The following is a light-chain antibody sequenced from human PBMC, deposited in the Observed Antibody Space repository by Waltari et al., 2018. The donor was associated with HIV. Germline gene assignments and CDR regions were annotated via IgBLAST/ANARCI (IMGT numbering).Light chain of an antibody. Sequence: DIQMTQSPSSLSASVGDRVTITCQASQDISIYLNWYQQKPGKAPKLLIYDASSLETGVPSRFSGSGSGTDFTFTISSLQPEDIATYYCQQYDNRRTFGGGTKVEIK. V-gene: IGKV1-33*01. CDR1: QDISIY. CDR2: DAS. J-gene: IGKJ4*01. CDR3: QQYDNRRT.